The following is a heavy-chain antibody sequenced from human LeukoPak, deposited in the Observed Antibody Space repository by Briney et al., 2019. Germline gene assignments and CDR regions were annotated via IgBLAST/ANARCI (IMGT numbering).Heavy chain of an antibody. CDR1: GFTFSNAW. J-gene: IGHJ4*02. CDR2: IKSKTDGGTT. Sequence: SGGSLRLSCAASGFTFSNAWMSWVRQAPGKGLEWVGRIKSKTDGGTTDYAAPVKGRFTISRDDSKNTLYLQMNSLKTENTALYYCTKDSPPRIAAAGTQFDYWGQGTLVTVSS. CDR3: TKDSPPRIAAAGTQFDY. D-gene: IGHD6-13*01. V-gene: IGHV3-15*01.